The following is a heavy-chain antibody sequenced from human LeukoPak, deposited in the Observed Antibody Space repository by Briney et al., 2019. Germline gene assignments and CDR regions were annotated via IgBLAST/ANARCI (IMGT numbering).Heavy chain of an antibody. Sequence: PSETLSLTCTVSGGSINSYYWNWIRQPPGNGLEWIGYIYHSGSTNYNPSLKSRVTISLDTSKNQFSLKLTSVTAADTAVYYCAREGLQPEKALDIWGQGTMVTVSS. V-gene: IGHV4-59*01. J-gene: IGHJ3*02. CDR3: AREGLQPEKALDI. CDR2: IYHSGST. CDR1: GGSINSYY.